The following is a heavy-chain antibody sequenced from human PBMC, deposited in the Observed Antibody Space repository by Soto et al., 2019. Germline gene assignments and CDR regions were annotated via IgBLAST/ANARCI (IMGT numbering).Heavy chain of an antibody. J-gene: IGHJ6*03. Sequence: GGSLRLSCAASGFTFSSYSMNWVRQAPGKGLEWVSYISSSSSTIYYADSVKGRFTISRDNAKNSLYLQMNSLRAEDTAVYYCARYGFWSGYYTGYYYYYMDVWGKGTTVTVSS. CDR1: GFTFSSYS. D-gene: IGHD3-3*01. V-gene: IGHV3-48*01. CDR3: ARYGFWSGYYTGYYYYYMDV. CDR2: ISSSSSTI.